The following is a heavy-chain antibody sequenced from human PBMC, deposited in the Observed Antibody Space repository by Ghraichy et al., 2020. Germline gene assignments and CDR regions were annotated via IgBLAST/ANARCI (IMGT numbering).Heavy chain of an antibody. CDR2: IYYSGST. D-gene: IGHD3-3*01. CDR3: GRRLQAPDHYYDFWSGYLNDYYYYYMDV. J-gene: IGHJ6*03. Sequence: SETLSLTCTVSGGSISSSSYYWGWIRQPPGKGLEWIGSIYYSGSTYYNPSLKSRVTISVDTSKNQFSLKLSSVTAADTAVYYCGRRLQAPDHYYDFWSGYLNDYYYYYMDVWGKGTTVTVS. V-gene: IGHV4-39*01. CDR1: GGSISSSSYY.